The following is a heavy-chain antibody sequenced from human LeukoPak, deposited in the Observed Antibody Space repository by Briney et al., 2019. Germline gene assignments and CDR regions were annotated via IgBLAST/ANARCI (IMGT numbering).Heavy chain of an antibody. CDR2: IYHDGTNK. CDR1: GFTFSKHS. CDR3: AREDDGFDI. J-gene: IGHJ3*02. Sequence: PGRSLRLSCASSGFTFSKHSMHWVRQAPGKGLEWVAVIYHDGTNKYYAHSVKGRFTISRDNSKNTLFLQMSSLRGEDTAVYFCAREDDGFDIWGQGTPVTVSS. V-gene: IGHV3-33*01.